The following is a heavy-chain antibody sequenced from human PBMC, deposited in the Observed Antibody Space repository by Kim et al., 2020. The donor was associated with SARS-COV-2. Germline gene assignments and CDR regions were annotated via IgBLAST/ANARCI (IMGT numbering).Heavy chain of an antibody. CDR1: GFTFSSST. V-gene: IGHV3-23*01. D-gene: IGHD7-27*01. J-gene: IGHJ2*01. CDR3: ATGNWEGIN. CDR2: ISDSGGST. Sequence: GGSLRLSCTASGFTFSSSTMNWVRLAPGKGLEWVSTISDSGGSTYYADSVKGRFTISRDNSKNTLSVQMNSLRVEDMALYYCATGNWEGINWGRGTLVTVSA.